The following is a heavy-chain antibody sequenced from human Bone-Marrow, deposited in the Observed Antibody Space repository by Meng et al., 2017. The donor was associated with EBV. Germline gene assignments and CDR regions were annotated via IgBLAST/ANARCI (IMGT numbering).Heavy chain of an antibody. V-gene: IGHV3-53*01. D-gene: IGHD3-10*01. CDR2: IHSGGST. Sequence: EVQLVESGGGLIQPGGALRLSCAASGFTVSNNYMSWVRQAPGKGLEWVSVIHSGGSTYYADSVKGRFTISRDNSKNTLYLQMNSLRAEDTAVYYCARKDYYGSGSKGYFDLWGRGTLVTVSS. CDR1: GFTVSNNY. CDR3: ARKDYYGSGSKGYFDL. J-gene: IGHJ2*01.